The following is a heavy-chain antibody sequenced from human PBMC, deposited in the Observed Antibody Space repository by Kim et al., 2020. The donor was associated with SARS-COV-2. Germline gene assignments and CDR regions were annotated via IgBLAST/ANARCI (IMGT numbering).Heavy chain of an antibody. Sequence: GGSLRLSCAASGFTFSSYGMHWVRQAPGKGLEWVAVIWYDGSNKYYADSVKGRFTISRDNSKNTLYLQMNSLRAEDTAVYYCARDYYDSSGYPAGFDYWGQGTLVTVSS. CDR2: IWYDGSNK. CDR1: GFTFSSYG. J-gene: IGHJ4*02. CDR3: ARDYYDSSGYPAGFDY. D-gene: IGHD3-22*01. V-gene: IGHV3-33*01.